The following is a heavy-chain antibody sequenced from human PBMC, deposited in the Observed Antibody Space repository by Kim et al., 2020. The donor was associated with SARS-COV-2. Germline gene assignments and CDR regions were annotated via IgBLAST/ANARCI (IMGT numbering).Heavy chain of an antibody. Sequence: SETLSLTCAVYGGSFSGYYWSWIRQPPGKGLEWIGEINHSGSTNYNPSLKSRVTISVDTSKNQFSLKLSSVTAADTAVYYCARGQSWTGEVYWGQGTLVTVSS. CDR1: GGSFSGYY. J-gene: IGHJ4*02. V-gene: IGHV4-34*01. CDR3: ARGQSWTGEVY. D-gene: IGHD7-27*01. CDR2: INHSGST.